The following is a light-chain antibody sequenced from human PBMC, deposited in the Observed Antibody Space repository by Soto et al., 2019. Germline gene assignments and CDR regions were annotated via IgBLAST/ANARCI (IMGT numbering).Light chain of an antibody. CDR2: GAS. Sequence: EVVLTQSPVTLSLSPGERATLSCRASQSVSSNLAWYQQQPGQTPRLLIYGASTRATGIPARFSGSGSGTEFTLTISSLQSEDFALYYCQQYNIWPRTFGQGTKVDIK. CDR1: QSVSSN. V-gene: IGKV3-15*01. CDR3: QQYNIWPRT. J-gene: IGKJ1*01.